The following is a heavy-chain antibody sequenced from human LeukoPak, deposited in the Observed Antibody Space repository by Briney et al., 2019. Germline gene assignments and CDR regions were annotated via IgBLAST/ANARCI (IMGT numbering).Heavy chain of an antibody. CDR2: INHSGST. CDR3: ARNSRGSSSPMNY. CDR1: GGSFSGYY. V-gene: IGHV4-34*01. D-gene: IGHD6-13*01. J-gene: IGHJ4*02. Sequence: SETLSLTCAVYGGSFSGYYWSWIRQPPGKGLEWIGEINHSGSTNYNPSLKSRVTISVDTSKNQFSLKLSSVTAADTAVYYCARNSRGSSSPMNYWGQGTLVTVSS.